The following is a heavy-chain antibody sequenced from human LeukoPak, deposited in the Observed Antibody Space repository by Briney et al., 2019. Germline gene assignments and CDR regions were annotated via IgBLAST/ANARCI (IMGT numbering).Heavy chain of an antibody. Sequence: PGGSLRLSCAASGFTFKLYWMHWVRQVPGKRPVWVSRINDDGIDTIYADSVRGRFTISRDDAKNTVYLQMNNLRAEDTAVYYCVRGGPSTWSWGQGTLVTVSS. J-gene: IGHJ5*02. D-gene: IGHD2-15*01. CDR3: VRGGPSTWS. CDR1: GFTFKLYW. CDR2: INDDGIDT. V-gene: IGHV3-74*01.